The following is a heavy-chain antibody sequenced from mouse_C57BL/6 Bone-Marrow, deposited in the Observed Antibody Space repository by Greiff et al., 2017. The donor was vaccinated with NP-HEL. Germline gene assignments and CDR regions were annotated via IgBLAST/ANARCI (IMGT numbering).Heavy chain of an antibody. J-gene: IGHJ4*01. CDR3: AKPPFYYYGSSYAMDY. CDR2: IWGDGCT. D-gene: IGHD1-1*01. V-gene: IGHV2-3*01. Sequence: VMLVESGPGLVAPSQSLSITCTVSGFSFTSYGVSWVRQPPGKGLEWLGVIWGDGCTNYHSALISRLSISKDNSKSQVFLKLNSLQTDDTATYYCAKPPFYYYGSSYAMDYWGQGTSVTVSS. CDR1: GFSFTSYG.